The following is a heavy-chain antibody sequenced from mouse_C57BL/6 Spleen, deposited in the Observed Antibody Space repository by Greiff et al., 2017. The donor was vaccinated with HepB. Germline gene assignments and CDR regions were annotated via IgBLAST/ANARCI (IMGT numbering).Heavy chain of an antibody. CDR1: GFTFSDYG. J-gene: IGHJ4*01. Sequence: DVQLVESGGGLVKPGGSLKLSCAASGFTFSDYGMHWVRQAPEKGLEWVAYISSGSSTIYYADTVKGRFTISRDNAKNTLFLQMTSLRSEDTSMYYCARRGLYYGSSYDYAMDYWGQGTSVTVSS. D-gene: IGHD1-1*01. CDR3: ARRGLYYGSSYDYAMDY. V-gene: IGHV5-17*01. CDR2: ISSGSSTI.